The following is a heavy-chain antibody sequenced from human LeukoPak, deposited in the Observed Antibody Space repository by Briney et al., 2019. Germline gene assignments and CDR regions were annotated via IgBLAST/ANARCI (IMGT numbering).Heavy chain of an antibody. J-gene: IGHJ4*02. D-gene: IGHD1/OR15-1a*01. CDR2: ISGSAGTT. CDR1: GFTFSNHA. Sequence: PGGSPRLSCAASGFTFSNHAMSWVRQASGRGLEWVSAISGSAGTTYYADSVKGRFTISRDNSRNTLYLQMNSLRAEDTALYYCAKDRLEHDCWGQGTLATVSS. CDR3: AKDRLEHDC. V-gene: IGHV3-23*01.